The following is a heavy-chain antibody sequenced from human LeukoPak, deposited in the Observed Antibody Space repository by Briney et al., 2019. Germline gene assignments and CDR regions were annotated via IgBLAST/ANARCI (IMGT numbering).Heavy chain of an antibody. J-gene: IGHJ6*02. Sequence: ASVKVSCKASGYTFTSYGISWVRQAPGQGLEWMGWTSAYNGNTNYAQKLQGRVTMTTDTSTSTAYMELRSLRSDDTAVYYCARFGVVTKYYYYGMDVWGQGTTVTVSS. D-gene: IGHD3-3*01. CDR1: GYTFTSYG. V-gene: IGHV1-18*01. CDR2: TSAYNGNT. CDR3: ARFGVVTKYYYYGMDV.